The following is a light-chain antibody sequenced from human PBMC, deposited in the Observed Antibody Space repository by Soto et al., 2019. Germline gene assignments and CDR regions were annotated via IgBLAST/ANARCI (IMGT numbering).Light chain of an antibody. CDR3: QQYKDYTWT. V-gene: IGKV1-5*01. CDR2: DAS. CDR1: QRVDRY. Sequence: DLQMTQSPSTLYASVGDRVSITCRASQRVDRYLAWYQQKPGKAPQLLIYDASRLESGVPSRFSGSGSGTEFTLTISSLQPDDFTTFYCQQYKDYTWTFGQGTKVEV. J-gene: IGKJ1*01.